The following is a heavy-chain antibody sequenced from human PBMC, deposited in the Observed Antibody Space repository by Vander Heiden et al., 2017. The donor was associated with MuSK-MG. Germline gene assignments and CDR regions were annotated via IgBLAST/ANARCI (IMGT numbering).Heavy chain of an antibody. CDR2: ISTTGDNT. CDR1: GLTFSNYA. Sequence: EVQLLESGGGLVQPGGSLRLSCAASGLTFSNYAMTWVRQAPGKGLDWVSAISTTGDNTYYADSVKGRFTISRDNSKNTLYLQMNSLRAEDTALYYCAKKNYHRFDYWGQGTLVTVSS. V-gene: IGHV3-23*01. J-gene: IGHJ4*02. CDR3: AKKNYHRFDY. D-gene: IGHD2-2*01.